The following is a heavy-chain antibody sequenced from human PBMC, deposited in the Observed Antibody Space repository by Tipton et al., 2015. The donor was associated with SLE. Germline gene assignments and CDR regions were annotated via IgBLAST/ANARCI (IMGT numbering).Heavy chain of an antibody. CDR1: GFSFSSYS. CDR3: ARGSSSSMFDY. CDR2: ISTSSATI. D-gene: IGHD6-6*01. J-gene: IGHJ4*02. V-gene: IGHV3-48*04. Sequence: SLRLSCAASGFSFSSYSMNWVRQAPGKGPEWVAYISTSSATIYYAGSVRGRFTVSRDDAKNSLYLQMNSLRAEDTAVYYCARGSSSSMFDYWGQGTLVTVSS.